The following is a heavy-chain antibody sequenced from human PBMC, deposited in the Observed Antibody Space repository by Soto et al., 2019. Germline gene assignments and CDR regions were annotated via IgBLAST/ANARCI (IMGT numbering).Heavy chain of an antibody. CDR3: ARDGSGYRSRASPMDV. D-gene: IGHD3-22*01. J-gene: IGHJ6*02. CDR2: IIPIFGTA. V-gene: IGHV1-69*01. Sequence: QVQLVQSGAEVKKPGSSVKVSCKASGDTFSSYAISWVRQAPGQGLEWMGGIIPIFGTANYAQKFQGGVTITAAESTSTGYMELSSLRSEDTAVYYCARDGSGYRSRASPMDVWGQGTTVTVSS. CDR1: GDTFSSYA.